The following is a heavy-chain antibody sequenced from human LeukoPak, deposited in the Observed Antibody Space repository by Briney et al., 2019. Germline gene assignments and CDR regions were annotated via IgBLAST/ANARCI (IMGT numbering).Heavy chain of an antibody. CDR2: ISSSSTT. CDR1: GFTFSAYS. CDR3: AKARDDYNTDY. Sequence: PGGSLRLSCAASGFTFSAYSMSWVRQAPGKGLEWVSTISSSSTTYYADSVKGRFTISRDNSKNTLYLQMNSLRAEDTAVYYCAKARDDYNTDYWGQGTLVTVSS. D-gene: IGHD5-24*01. V-gene: IGHV3-23*01. J-gene: IGHJ4*02.